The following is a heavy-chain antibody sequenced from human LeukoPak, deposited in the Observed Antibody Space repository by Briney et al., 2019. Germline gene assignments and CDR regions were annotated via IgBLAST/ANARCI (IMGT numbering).Heavy chain of an antibody. V-gene: IGHV3-33*01. CDR2: IWYDGGNK. Sequence: GGSLRLSCAASGFTFSSYGMHWVRQAPGKGLEWVAVIWYDGGNKYYADSVKGRFTISRDNSKNTLYLQMNSLRAEDTAVYYCAREGYSYGSNYYFDYWGQGTLVTVSS. CDR3: AREGYSYGSNYYFDY. J-gene: IGHJ4*02. D-gene: IGHD5-18*01. CDR1: GFTFSSYG.